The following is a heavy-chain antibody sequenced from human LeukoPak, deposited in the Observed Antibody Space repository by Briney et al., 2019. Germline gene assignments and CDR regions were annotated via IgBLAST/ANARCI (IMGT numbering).Heavy chain of an antibody. D-gene: IGHD1-26*01. CDR2: INAGNGNT. Sequence: ASVKVSCKASGYTFTSYAMHWVRQAPGQRLEWMGWINAGNGNTKYSQKFQGRVTITRDTSASTAYMELSSLRSEDTAVYYCARDPLLVGATTYYYYYGMDVWGQGTTVTVSS. J-gene: IGHJ6*02. V-gene: IGHV1-3*01. CDR3: ARDPLLVGATTYYYYYGMDV. CDR1: GYTFTSYA.